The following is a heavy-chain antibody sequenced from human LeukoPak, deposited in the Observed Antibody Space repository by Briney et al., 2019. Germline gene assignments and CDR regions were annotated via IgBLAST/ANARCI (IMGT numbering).Heavy chain of an antibody. Sequence: PSETLTLTCTVSGASVSSGDYYWSWVRQHPGKGLKRIGYIHYSGPTYSNSSLQSRVTLSVDTSNNLLSLRLSSVTSADTAVYYCARDYIETGSCISGVCYTGGFDPWGQGTLVTVSS. CDR3: ARDYIETGSCISGVCYTGGFDP. D-gene: IGHD2-8*01. J-gene: IGHJ5*02. CDR1: GASVSSGDYY. CDR2: IHYSGPT. V-gene: IGHV4-31*03.